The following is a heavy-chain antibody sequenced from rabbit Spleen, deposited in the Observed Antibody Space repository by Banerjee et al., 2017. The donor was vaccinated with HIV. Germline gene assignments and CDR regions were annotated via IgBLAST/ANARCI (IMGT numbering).Heavy chain of an antibody. CDR1: GIDFSSSDY. J-gene: IGHJ4*01. CDR2: IAGDSSGFT. CDR3: ARDLDGVIGWNFGW. V-gene: IGHV1S40*01. D-gene: IGHD1-1*01. Sequence: QSLEESGGDLVKPGGTLTLTCTASGIDFSSSDYMCWVRQAPGKGLEWISCIAGDSSGFTYSAMWAKGRFAISRTSSTTVTLQMTSLTVADTATYFCARDLDGVIGWNFGWWGPGTLVTVS.